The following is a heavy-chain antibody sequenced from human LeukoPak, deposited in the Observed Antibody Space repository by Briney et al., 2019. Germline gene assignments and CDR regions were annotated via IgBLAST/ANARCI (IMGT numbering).Heavy chain of an antibody. D-gene: IGHD3-22*01. CDR1: GFTFSTYW. V-gene: IGHV3-7*01. J-gene: IGHJ4*02. Sequence: GGSLRLSCAASGFTFSTYWMSWVRQAPGKGLEWVANIKEDGSEKYYGDSVKGRFTISRDNAKNSLYLEMNSLRVEDTAVYYCARDSSGYQWGQGTLVTASS. CDR2: IKEDGSEK. CDR3: ARDSSGYQ.